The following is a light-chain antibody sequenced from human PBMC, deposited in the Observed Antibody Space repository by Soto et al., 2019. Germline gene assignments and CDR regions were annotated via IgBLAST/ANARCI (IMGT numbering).Light chain of an antibody. CDR3: QQLKSYPQT. CDR2: AAS. J-gene: IGKJ1*01. CDR1: QGISSY. Sequence: DIQLTQSPSFLSASVGDRVTITCRASQGISSYLAWYQQKPGNAPKLLIYAASNLQGGVPSRFSGSGSGTDFTLTISSLQPEDCATYYCQQLKSYPQTFGQGTKVEIQ. V-gene: IGKV1-9*01.